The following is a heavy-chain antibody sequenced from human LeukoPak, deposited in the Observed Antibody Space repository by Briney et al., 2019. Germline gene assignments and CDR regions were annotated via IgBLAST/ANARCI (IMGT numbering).Heavy chain of an antibody. V-gene: IGHV3-53*01. J-gene: IGHJ4*02. D-gene: IGHD5-18*01. Sequence: PGGSLRLSCAASGFTVSSKYMSWVRQAPGKGLEWVAVIYSGGTTYYADSVEGRFTISRDDAKNTLYLQMHSQRAEDTAVYYCARDPGSNECRYGYDYWGQGTLVTVSS. CDR3: ARDPGSNECRYGYDY. CDR1: GFTVSSKY. CDR2: IYSGGTT.